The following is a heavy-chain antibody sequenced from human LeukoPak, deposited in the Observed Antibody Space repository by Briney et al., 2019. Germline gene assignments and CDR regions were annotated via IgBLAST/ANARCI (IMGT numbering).Heavy chain of an antibody. CDR3: ARSSGFFPFDQ. CDR1: GGSISSSSYF. D-gene: IGHD6-19*01. Sequence: SETLSLTCTVSGGSISSSSYFWGWIRQPPGKGLEWIGTIHYSGSTYYNPSLKRRVTISVDTSKNQFSLRLTSVTAAGTAVFYCARSSGFFPFDQWGQGTLVAVSS. CDR2: IHYSGST. J-gene: IGHJ4*02. V-gene: IGHV4-39*01.